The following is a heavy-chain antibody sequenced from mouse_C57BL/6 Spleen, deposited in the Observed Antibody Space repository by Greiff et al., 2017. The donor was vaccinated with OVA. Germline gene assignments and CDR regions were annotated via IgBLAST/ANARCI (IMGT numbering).Heavy chain of an antibody. J-gene: IGHJ2*01. Sequence: EVQLQQSGTVLARPGASVKMSCKTSGYTFTSYWMHWVKQRPGQGLEWIGAIYPGNSDTSYNQKFKGKAKLTAVTAASTAYMELSSLTNEDSAVYDCTRDTTVVANFDYWGQGTTLTVSS. CDR3: TRDTTVVANFDY. CDR1: GYTFTSYW. D-gene: IGHD1-1*01. CDR2: IYPGNSDT. V-gene: IGHV1-5*01.